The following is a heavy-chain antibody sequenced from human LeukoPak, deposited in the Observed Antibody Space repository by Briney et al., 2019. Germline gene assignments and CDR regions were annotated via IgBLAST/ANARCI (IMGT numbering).Heavy chain of an antibody. CDR1: RLTDRSNY. V-gene: IGHV3-53*01. D-gene: IGHD6-6*01. CDR3: AKGSAALDLELFDY. Sequence: LRLSCLALRLTDRSNYLSWIGHATGEWLDWVSVIYSGGSTYYADSVKGRFTTPRDISKNTLYLQMNSLRAEDTAVYYCAKGSAALDLELFDYWGQGTLVTVSS. J-gene: IGHJ4*02. CDR2: IYSGGST.